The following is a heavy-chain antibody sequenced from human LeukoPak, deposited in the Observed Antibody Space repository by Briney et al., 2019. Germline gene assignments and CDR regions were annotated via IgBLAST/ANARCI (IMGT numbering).Heavy chain of an antibody. CDR3: ARSGNVLRYLDWIFPFDN. D-gene: IGHD3-9*01. Sequence: GGSLRLSCAASGFTYNNYPMNWVRQAPGRGLEWVSGISGSGASTYYADSVKGRFTISRDNSNNTLYLQMNSLRVGDTAVYYCARSGNVLRYLDWIFPFDNWGQGTQVTVSS. J-gene: IGHJ4*02. V-gene: IGHV3-23*01. CDR1: GFTYNNYP. CDR2: ISGSGAST.